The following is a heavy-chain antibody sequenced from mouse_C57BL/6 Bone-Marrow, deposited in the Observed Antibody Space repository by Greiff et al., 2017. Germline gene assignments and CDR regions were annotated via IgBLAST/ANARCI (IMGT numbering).Heavy chain of an antibody. CDR1: GSAFSSSW. Sequence: QVQLQQSGPELVKPGASVKISCKSSGSAFSSSWLNWVKQRPGMGLGLIGRIYPGDGDTNYNGKFKSKATLTAATSSTTAYMQLSSLTSEYSAVYFCARGGYDAGFANGGKGTLVNVSA. J-gene: IGHJ3*01. D-gene: IGHD2-2*01. CDR2: IYPGDGDT. CDR3: ARGGYDAGFAN. V-gene: IGHV1-82*01.